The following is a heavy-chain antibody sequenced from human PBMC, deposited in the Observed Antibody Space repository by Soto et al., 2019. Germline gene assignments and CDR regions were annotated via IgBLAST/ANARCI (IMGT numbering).Heavy chain of an antibody. D-gene: IGHD3-16*01. CDR2: TSYDGSNK. J-gene: IGHJ4*02. Sequence: QVQLVESGGGVVQPGTSLRLSCGGSGFTFRSYVIHWVRQAPGKGLEWVSLTSYDGSNKYYDDSVKGRFTISRDNSSHTVDLPLPSLRPEDTVIFYCARWATTGGLDVWGQGTLVSFSS. CDR1: GFTFRSYV. CDR3: ARWATTGGLDV. V-gene: IGHV3-30*19.